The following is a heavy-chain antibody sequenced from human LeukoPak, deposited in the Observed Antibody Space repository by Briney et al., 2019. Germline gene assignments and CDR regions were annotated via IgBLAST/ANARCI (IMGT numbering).Heavy chain of an antibody. CDR3: ARARLGIAVAGGHNWFDP. CDR1: GFTFSSYG. V-gene: IGHV3-30*03. Sequence: GRSLRLSCAASGFTFSSYGMHWVRQAPGKGLEWVAVISYDGSNKYYADSVKGRFTISRDNSQNTLYLQMNSLRAEDTAVYYCARARLGIAVAGGHNWFDPWGQGTLVTVSS. J-gene: IGHJ5*02. D-gene: IGHD6-19*01. CDR2: ISYDGSNK.